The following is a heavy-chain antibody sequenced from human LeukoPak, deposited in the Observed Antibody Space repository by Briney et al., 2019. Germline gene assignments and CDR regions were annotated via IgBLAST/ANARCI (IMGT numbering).Heavy chain of an antibody. V-gene: IGHV1-69*13. CDR1: GGTFSSYA. J-gene: IGHJ4*02. CDR2: IIPIFGTA. Sequence: ASVRVSCKASGGTFSSYAISWVRQAPGQGLEWMGGIIPIFGTANYAQKFQGRVTITADESTSTAYMELSSLRSEDTAVYYCAREFSHSPASPFDYWGQGTLVTVSS. CDR3: AREFSHSPASPFDY. D-gene: IGHD3-3*02.